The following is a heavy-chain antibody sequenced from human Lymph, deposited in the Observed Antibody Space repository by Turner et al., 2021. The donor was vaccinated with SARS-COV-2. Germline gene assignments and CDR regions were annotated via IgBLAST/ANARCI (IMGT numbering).Heavy chain of an antibody. CDR2: ISYDGSDK. V-gene: IGHV3-30*04. D-gene: IGHD3-22*01. CDR3: ARDRDSSGWVDY. Sequence: QVHLVESGGGLFQPGSPLSLSFAASGSTFSSYAMHWVRQAPGKGLEWVAFISYDGSDKYYADSVKGRFTFSRDNSKNTLYLQMNSLRAEDTAVYYCARDRDSSGWVDYWGQGTLVTVSS. CDR1: GSTFSSYA. J-gene: IGHJ4*02.